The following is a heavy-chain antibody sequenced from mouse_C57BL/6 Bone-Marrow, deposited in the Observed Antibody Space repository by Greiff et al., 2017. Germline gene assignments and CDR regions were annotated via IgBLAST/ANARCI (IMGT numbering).Heavy chain of an antibody. Sequence: EVQLQQSGPELVKPGASVKISCKASGYTFTDYYMNWVKQSHGKSLEWIGDINPNNGGTSYNQKFKGKATLTVDKSSSTAYMALRSLTSEDSAVYYCARGFITTVDFDYWGQGTTLTVSS. CDR2: INPNNGGT. D-gene: IGHD1-1*01. CDR1: GYTFTDYY. V-gene: IGHV1-26*01. J-gene: IGHJ2*01. CDR3: ARGFITTVDFDY.